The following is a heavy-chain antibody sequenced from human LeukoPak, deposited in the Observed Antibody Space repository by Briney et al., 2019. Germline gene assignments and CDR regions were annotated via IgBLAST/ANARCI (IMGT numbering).Heavy chain of an antibody. Sequence: SETLSLTCTVSGGSISSYYWSWIRQPPGKGLEWIGHIYYSGSTNYNPSLESRVTISVDTSKNQFSLKLSSVTAADTAVYYCARDDILTGYYPVWGQGTLVTVSS. CDR1: GGSISSYY. V-gene: IGHV4-59*01. D-gene: IGHD3-9*01. CDR3: ARDDILTGYYPV. CDR2: IYYSGST. J-gene: IGHJ4*02.